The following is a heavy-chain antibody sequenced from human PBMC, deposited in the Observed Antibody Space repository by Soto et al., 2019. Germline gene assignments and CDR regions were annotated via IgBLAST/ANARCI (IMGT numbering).Heavy chain of an antibody. V-gene: IGHV1-69*06. CDR1: GGTFSSYA. CDR2: IIPIFGTA. CDR3: ARGYCTNGVCYTPHWFDP. Sequence: QVQLVQSGAEVKKPGSSVKVSCKASGGTFSSYAISWVRQAPGQGLEWMGGIIPIFGTANYAQKFQGRVTIPADKSTSTAYMELSSLRSEDTAVYYCARGYCTNGVCYTPHWFDPWGQGTLVTVSS. D-gene: IGHD2-8*01. J-gene: IGHJ5*02.